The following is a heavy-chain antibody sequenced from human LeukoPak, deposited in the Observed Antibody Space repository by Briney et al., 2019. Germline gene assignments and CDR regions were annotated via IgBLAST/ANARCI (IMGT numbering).Heavy chain of an antibody. CDR3: ARDTSGYYSFDY. CDR2: IYYGGST. D-gene: IGHD3-22*01. Sequence: PSETLSLTCTVSGXSISTSSDYWGWIRQPPGKGLESLGSIYYGGSTYYNPSLKSRVTISVDTSKNQFSLKLTSVTAADTAIYYCARDTSGYYSFDYWGQGTLLTVSS. CDR1: GXSISTSSDY. V-gene: IGHV4-39*01. J-gene: IGHJ4*02.